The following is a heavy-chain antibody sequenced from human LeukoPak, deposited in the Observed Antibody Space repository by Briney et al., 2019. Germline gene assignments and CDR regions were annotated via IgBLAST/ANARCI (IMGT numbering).Heavy chain of an antibody. CDR2: IYPDDSDT. CDR3: ARRAFEDCGGDCYPLDS. Sequence: GESLKISCKGYGYNFSTKWIGWLRQMPGRGLEWIGIIYPDDSDTTYSPSFQGQVTISVDKSLNTAYLQWRSLEASDIAMYFCARRAFEDCGGDCYPLDSWGQGTLVIVSS. CDR1: GYNFSTKW. V-gene: IGHV5-51*01. J-gene: IGHJ4*02. D-gene: IGHD2-21*02.